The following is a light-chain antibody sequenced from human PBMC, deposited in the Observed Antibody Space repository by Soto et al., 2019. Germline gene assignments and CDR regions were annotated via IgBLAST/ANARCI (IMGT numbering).Light chain of an antibody. CDR2: DVT. V-gene: IGLV2-14*01. CDR3: STYTTSSPYV. CDR1: SSDVDDYDY. J-gene: IGLJ1*01. Sequence: QSALTQPASVSGSPGQSITISCTGISSDVDDYDYVSWYQHHPGKAPKLIIYDVTNRPSGVSSRFSGSKSGNTASLTISGLQAEDEADYYCSTYTTSSPYVFDTGTKVTVL.